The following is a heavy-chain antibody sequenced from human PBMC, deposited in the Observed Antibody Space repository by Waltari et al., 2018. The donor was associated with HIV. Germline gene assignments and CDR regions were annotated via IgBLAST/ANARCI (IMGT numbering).Heavy chain of an antibody. CDR1: GFTFSSYG. J-gene: IGHJ4*02. D-gene: IGHD2-21*01. V-gene: IGHV3-30*18. CDR3: AKDADLTEGVVDY. CDR2: ISYEGSNK. Sequence: GVVQPGRSLRLSCAASGFTFSSYGLHWVRQAPGKGLEWVAVISYEGSNKYYADSVKGRFTISRDNSKNTLYLQMNSLRAEDTAVYYCAKDADLTEGVVDYWGQGTLVTVSS.